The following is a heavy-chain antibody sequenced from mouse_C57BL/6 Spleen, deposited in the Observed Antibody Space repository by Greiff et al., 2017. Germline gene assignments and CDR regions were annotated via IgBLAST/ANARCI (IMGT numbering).Heavy chain of an antibody. CDR1: GYTFTSYW. J-gene: IGHJ4*01. D-gene: IGHD1-1*01. CDR3: ARGYYYGSSPCAMDY. Sequence: VQLQQPGAELVKPGASVKLSCKASGYTFTSYWMQWVKQRPGQGLEWIGEIDPSDSYTNYNQKFKGKATLTVDTSSSTAYMQLSSLTSEDSAVYYCARGYYYGSSPCAMDYWGQGTSVTVSS. CDR2: IDPSDSYT. V-gene: IGHV1-50*01.